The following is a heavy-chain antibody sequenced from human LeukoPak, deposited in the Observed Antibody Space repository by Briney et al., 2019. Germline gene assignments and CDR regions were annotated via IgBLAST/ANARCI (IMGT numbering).Heavy chain of an antibody. CDR2: IRSSSSYI. D-gene: IGHD1-26*01. V-gene: IGHV3-21*01. CDR1: GFTFSSYS. J-gene: IGHJ4*02. CDR3: ARDTTTNDY. Sequence: GGSLRLSCAASGFTFSSYSMNWVRQAPGKGLEWVSSIRSSSSYIYYADSVKGRFTISRDNAKNSLYLQMNSLRAEDTAVYYCARDTTTNDYWGQGTLVTVSS.